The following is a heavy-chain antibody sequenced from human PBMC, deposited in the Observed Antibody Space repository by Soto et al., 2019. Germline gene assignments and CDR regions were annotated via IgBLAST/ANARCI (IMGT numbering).Heavy chain of an antibody. D-gene: IGHD2-15*01. Sequence: PGGSVRLSCAASGFTFSTYSRNWVRQAPGKGLEWVADITTSSSFRFYADSVKGRFTISRDDAKNSLYLQMNSLRAEDTGVYYCARDLGVALATLTLDYWGQGTLVTVSS. CDR1: GFTFSTYS. V-gene: IGHV3-21*01. CDR3: ARDLGVALATLTLDY. J-gene: IGHJ4*02. CDR2: ITTSSSFR.